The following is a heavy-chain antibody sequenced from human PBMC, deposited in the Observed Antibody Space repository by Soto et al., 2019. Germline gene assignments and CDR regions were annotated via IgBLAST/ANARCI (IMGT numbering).Heavy chain of an antibody. CDR2: ISYDGSNK. CDR1: GFTFSSYG. Sequence: QVQLVESGGGAVQPGRSLRLSCAASGFTFSSYGMHWVRQAPGKGLEWVAVISYDGSNKYYADSVKGRFTISRDNSKNTLYLQMNSLRAEDTAVYYCANLGIYWGQGTLVTVSS. V-gene: IGHV3-30*18. J-gene: IGHJ4*02. CDR3: ANLGIY. D-gene: IGHD6-13*01.